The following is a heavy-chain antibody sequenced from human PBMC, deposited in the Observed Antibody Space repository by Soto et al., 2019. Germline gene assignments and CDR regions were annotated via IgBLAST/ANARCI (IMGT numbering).Heavy chain of an antibody. CDR2: IKANSGDT. V-gene: IGHV1-2*02. CDR3: ASPRSGPSPDLGY. J-gene: IGHJ4*02. Sequence: ASVKVSCKASVFSVDTIHWVRRAPGQGLEWMGWIKANSGDTNYAQNFRGRVTMTRHMSITTAYMELSSLTSGDTAVYYCASPRSGPSPDLGYWGQGTVVTVSS. CDR1: VFSVDT. D-gene: IGHD2-15*01.